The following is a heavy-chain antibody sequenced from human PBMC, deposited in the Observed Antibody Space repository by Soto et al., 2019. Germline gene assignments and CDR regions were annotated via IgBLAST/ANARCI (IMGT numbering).Heavy chain of an antibody. Sequence: QVQLVQSGAEVKKPGSSVKVSCKASGGTFSSYALSWVRQAPGQGLEWMGGIIPIFGTANSAQKFQGRVTIHTDKCTVTLYMDLTSRRSENTPVYYCAGHAPAAGYYYGMDFCGK. V-gene: IGHV1-69*05. CDR1: GGTFSSYA. CDR3: AGHAPAAGYYYGMDF. D-gene: IGHD6-13*01. CDR2: IIPIFGTA. J-gene: IGHJ6*04.